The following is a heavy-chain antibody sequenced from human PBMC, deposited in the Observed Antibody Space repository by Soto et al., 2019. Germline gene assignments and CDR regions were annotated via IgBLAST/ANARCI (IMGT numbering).Heavy chain of an antibody. V-gene: IGHV1-46*01. CDR3: ARDPNWNNEVYYYHGMDV. D-gene: IGHD1-1*01. CDR1: GYTFTSYY. CDR2: INPSGGST. Sequence: ASVKVSCKASGYTFTSYYMHWVRQAPGQGLEWMGIINPSGGSTSYAQKFQGRVTMTRDTSTSTVYMELSSLRSDDTAVYYCARDPNWNNEVYYYHGMDVWGQGTTVTVSS. J-gene: IGHJ6*02.